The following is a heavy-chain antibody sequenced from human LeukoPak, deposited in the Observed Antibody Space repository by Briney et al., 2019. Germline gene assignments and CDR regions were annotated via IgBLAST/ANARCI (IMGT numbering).Heavy chain of an antibody. D-gene: IGHD5-12*01. CDR3: AKEAALSGYDSSRGNAFDI. CDR1: GFTFDDYA. J-gene: IGHJ3*02. CDR2: LSWNSGSI. Sequence: GRSLRLSCAASGFTFDDYAMHWVRQAPGKGLEWVSGLSWNSGSIDYADSVKGRFTISRDNAKNSLYLQMNSLRAEGTALYYCAKEAALSGYDSSRGNAFDIWGQGTMVTVSS. V-gene: IGHV3-9*01.